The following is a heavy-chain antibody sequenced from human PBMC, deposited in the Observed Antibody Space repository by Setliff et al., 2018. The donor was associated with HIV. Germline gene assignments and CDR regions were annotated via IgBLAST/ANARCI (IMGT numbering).Heavy chain of an antibody. J-gene: IGHJ4*02. V-gene: IGHV1-2*02. CDR2: INPNSGGT. Sequence: ASVKVSCKASGYTLTGYYMHWVRQAPGQGLEWMGWINPNSGGTNSAQKFQGRVTMTRDTSISTAYMELRRLKSDDTAVYYCACLPRDIVVDYWGQGTLVTVSS. CDR3: ACLPRDIVVDY. CDR1: GYTLTGYY. D-gene: IGHD2-15*01.